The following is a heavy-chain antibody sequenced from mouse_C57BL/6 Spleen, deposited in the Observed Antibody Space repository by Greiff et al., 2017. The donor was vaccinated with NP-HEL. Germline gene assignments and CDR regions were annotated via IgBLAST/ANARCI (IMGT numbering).Heavy chain of an antibody. CDR2: INPNNGGT. V-gene: IGHV1-26*01. D-gene: IGHD1-1*01. CDR1: GYTFTDYY. CDR3: ARNYYGSSGGY. J-gene: IGHJ2*01. Sequence: EVQLQQSGPELVKPGASVKISCKASGYTFTDYYMNWVKQSHGKSLEWIGDINPNNGGTSYNQKFKGKATLTVDKSSSTAYMELRSLTSEDSAVYYCARNYYGSSGGYWGQGTTLTVSS.